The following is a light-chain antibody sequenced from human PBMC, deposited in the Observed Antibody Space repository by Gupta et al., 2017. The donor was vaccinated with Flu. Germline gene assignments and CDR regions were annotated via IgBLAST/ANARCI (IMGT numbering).Light chain of an antibody. CDR1: QSVSSN. Sequence: EIMLTQSPATLSLSPGERATLSCRASQSVSSNLAWYQQKPGQAPRLLIYGASTRATGIPARFSGSGSGTEFTLTISSLQSEDFAVYYCQQHNNWPITFGGGTKVEIK. CDR3: QQHNNWPIT. J-gene: IGKJ4*01. CDR2: GAS. V-gene: IGKV3-15*01.